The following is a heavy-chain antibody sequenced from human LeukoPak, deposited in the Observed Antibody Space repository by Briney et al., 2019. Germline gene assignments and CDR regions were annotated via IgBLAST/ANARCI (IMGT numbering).Heavy chain of an antibody. CDR2: IYYSGST. V-gene: IGHV4-59*01. CDR1: GFTFSSYS. CDR3: ARDVPDCTNGVCYPCGMDV. Sequence: GSLRLSCAASGFTFSSYSMNWIRQPPGKGLEWIGYIYYSGSTNYNPSLKSRVTISVDTSKNQFSLKLSSVTAADTAVYYCARDVPDCTNGVCYPCGMDVWGQGTTVTVSS. D-gene: IGHD2-8*01. J-gene: IGHJ6*02.